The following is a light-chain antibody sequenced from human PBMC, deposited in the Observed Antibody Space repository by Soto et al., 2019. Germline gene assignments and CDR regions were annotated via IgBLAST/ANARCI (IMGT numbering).Light chain of an antibody. CDR2: GAS. CDR3: QQDGSSGT. V-gene: IGKV3-20*01. J-gene: IGKJ1*01. Sequence: IVLTQSPGTLSLSPGERATLYCRASQSVSNNYLAWYQQKPGQAPRLLIYGASNRATGIPDRFSGSGSGTDFTLTISRLEPEDFAVYYCQQDGSSGTFGQGTKV. CDR1: QSVSNNY.